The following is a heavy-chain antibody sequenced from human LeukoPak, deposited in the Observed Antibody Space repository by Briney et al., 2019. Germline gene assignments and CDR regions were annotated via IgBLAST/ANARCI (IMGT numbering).Heavy chain of an antibody. Sequence: GASVKVSCKASGYTSTGYYMHWVRQAPGRGLEWMGWINPNSGGTNYAQKFQGRVTMTEDTSTDTAYMELSSLRSEDTAVYYCATVFPEDIVVVPAVESHYYFDYWGQGTLVTVSS. D-gene: IGHD2-2*01. CDR1: GYTSTGYY. V-gene: IGHV1-2*02. CDR2: INPNSGGT. J-gene: IGHJ4*02. CDR3: ATVFPEDIVVVPAVESHYYFDY.